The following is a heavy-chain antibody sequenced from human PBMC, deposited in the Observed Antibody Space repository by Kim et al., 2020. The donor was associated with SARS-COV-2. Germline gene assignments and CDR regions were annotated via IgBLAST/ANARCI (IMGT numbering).Heavy chain of an antibody. CDR2: IYTSGST. CDR1: GGSISSYY. Sequence: SETLSLTCTVSGGSISSYYWSWIRQPAGKGLEWIGRIYTSGSTNYNPSLKSRVTMSVDTSKNQFSLKLSSVTTADTAVYYCARDFTSWYGSHATTYYYYYGMDVWGQGTTVTVSS. V-gene: IGHV4-4*07. CDR3: ARDFTSWYGSHATTYYYYYGMDV. J-gene: IGHJ6*02. D-gene: IGHD6-13*01.